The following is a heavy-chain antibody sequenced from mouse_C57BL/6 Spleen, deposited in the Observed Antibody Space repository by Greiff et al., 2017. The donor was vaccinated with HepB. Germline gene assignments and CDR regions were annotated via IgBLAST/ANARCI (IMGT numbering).Heavy chain of an antibody. V-gene: IGHV1-74*01. Sequence: QVQLQQSGAELVRPGTSVKVSCKASGYAFTNYLIEWVKQRPGQGLEWIGRIHPSDSDTNYNQKFKGKATLTVDKSSSTAYMQLSSLTSEDSAVYYCALGSNYVNYYAMDYWGQGTSVTVSS. CDR3: ALGSNYVNYYAMDY. D-gene: IGHD2-5*01. CDR2: IHPSDSDT. CDR1: GYAFTNYL. J-gene: IGHJ4*01.